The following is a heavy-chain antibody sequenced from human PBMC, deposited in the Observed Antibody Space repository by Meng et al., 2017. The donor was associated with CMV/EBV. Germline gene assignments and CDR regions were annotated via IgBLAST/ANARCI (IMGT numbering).Heavy chain of an antibody. CDR3: AKDRGDYDSFYYGMDV. Sequence: SLKISCAASGFTFDDYAMHWVRQAPGKGLEWVSGISWNSGSIGYADSVKGRFTISRDNAKNSLYLQMNRLRAEDTALYYCAKDRGDYDSFYYGMDVWGQGTTVTVSS. D-gene: IGHD4-17*01. CDR1: GFTFDDYA. V-gene: IGHV3-9*01. J-gene: IGHJ6*02. CDR2: ISWNSGSI.